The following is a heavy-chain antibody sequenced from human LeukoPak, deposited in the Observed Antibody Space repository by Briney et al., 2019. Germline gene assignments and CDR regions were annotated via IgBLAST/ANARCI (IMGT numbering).Heavy chain of an antibody. J-gene: IGHJ5*02. D-gene: IGHD3-3*01. V-gene: IGHV1-2*02. Sequence: ASVKVSCKASGYTFTGYYMHWVRQAPGRGLEWMGWINPNSGGTNYAQKFQGRATMTRDTSISTAYMELSRLRSDDTAVYYCARDPSPYYDFWSGYLPWGQGTLVTVSS. CDR1: GYTFTGYY. CDR2: INPNSGGT. CDR3: ARDPSPYYDFWSGYLP.